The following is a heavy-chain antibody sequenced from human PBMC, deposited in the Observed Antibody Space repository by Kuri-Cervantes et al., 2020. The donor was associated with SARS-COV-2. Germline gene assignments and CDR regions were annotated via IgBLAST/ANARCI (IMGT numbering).Heavy chain of an antibody. CDR2: ISPYNGLT. CDR3: ARANGVVATLGSFYS. D-gene: IGHD5-12*01. V-gene: IGHV1-18*01. CDR1: GYTFSNYG. J-gene: IGHJ4*02. Sequence: ASVKVSSKASGYTFSNYGISWVRQAPGQGLQGMGWISPYNGLTDYAQKFQDRVTMTTDTSTSTAYMELRSLRTDDTAMYYCARANGVVATLGSFYSWGQGTQVTVSS.